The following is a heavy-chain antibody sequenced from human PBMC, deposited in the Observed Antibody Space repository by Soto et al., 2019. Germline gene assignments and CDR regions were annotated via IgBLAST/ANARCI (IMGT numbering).Heavy chain of an antibody. J-gene: IGHJ4*02. CDR1: GYTFPSNG. D-gene: IGHD2-8*01. Sequence: QPQLVQSGAEVKKPGASVTVSCKASGYTFPSNGISWGQQAPEQGLEWRGWAGAYNGDTNKAQNFKARVTMTTDTPTSTAYMDLRSLRSDDTATYYCARDRGYCANGVCFRYDYWGQGTLVTVSS. CDR3: ARDRGYCANGVCFRYDY. V-gene: IGHV1-18*01. CDR2: AGAYNGDT.